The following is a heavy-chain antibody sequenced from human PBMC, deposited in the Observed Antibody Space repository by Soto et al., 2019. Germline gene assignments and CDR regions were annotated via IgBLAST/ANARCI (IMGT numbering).Heavy chain of an antibody. Sequence: QVQLVQSGAEVKKPGASVKVSCKASGYTFTNYAFSWVRQAPGQGLEWMGWISAYNGNTNYPQKLQGRVTMTTDTSTRTASMELRSLISDATAVFYCASDLAAARPFDCWGQGTLVTVSS. CDR2: ISAYNGNT. CDR1: GYTFTNYA. V-gene: IGHV1-18*01. D-gene: IGHD6-13*01. J-gene: IGHJ4*02. CDR3: ASDLAAARPFDC.